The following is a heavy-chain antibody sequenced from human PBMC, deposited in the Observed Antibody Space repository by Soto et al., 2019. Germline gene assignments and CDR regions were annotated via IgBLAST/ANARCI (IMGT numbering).Heavy chain of an antibody. J-gene: IGHJ4*02. CDR2: IYWNDDK. D-gene: IGHD3-22*01. V-gene: IGHV2-5*01. CDR1: GFSLSTSGVG. Sequence: QITLKESGPTLVKPTQTLTLTCTFSGFSLSTSGVGVGWIRQPPGKALEWLALIYWNDDKRYSQSLKNRLTITKDTSKNQVVLTMTNMDPVDTATYYCAHLLYYYDSSGYYRDYWGQGTLVTVSS. CDR3: AHLLYYYDSSGYYRDY.